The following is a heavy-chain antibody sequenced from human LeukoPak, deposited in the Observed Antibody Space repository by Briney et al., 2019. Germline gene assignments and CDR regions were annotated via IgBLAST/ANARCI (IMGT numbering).Heavy chain of an antibody. CDR3: AREATWGQWYFDH. CDR2: IAADGGVK. J-gene: IGHJ4*02. D-gene: IGHD6-19*01. CDR1: GITFSSNG. Sequence: SGGSLGLSCVASGITFSSNGMDWVRQAPGKGLEWVAVIAADGGVKHYADSVKGRFTLSRDNSKNTMYLQMNSLSVEDTAVYYCAREATWGQWYFDHWGQGTPVTVSS. V-gene: IGHV3-30*03.